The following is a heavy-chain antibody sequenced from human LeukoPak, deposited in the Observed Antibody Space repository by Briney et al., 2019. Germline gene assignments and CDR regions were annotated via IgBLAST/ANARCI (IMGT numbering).Heavy chain of an antibody. J-gene: IGHJ6*03. V-gene: IGHV1-2*02. Sequence: ASVKVSCKASGYTFTGYYMHWVRQAPGQGLEWMGWINPNSGGTNYAQKFQGRVTMTRDTSISTAYMELSRLRSDDTAVYYCARNRILQITPYYYYMDVWGKGTTVTVSS. CDR2: INPNSGGT. CDR1: GYTFTGYY. CDR3: ARNRILQITPYYYYMDV.